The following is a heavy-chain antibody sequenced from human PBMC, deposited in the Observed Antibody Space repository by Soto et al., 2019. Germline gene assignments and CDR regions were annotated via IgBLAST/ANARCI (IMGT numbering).Heavy chain of an antibody. D-gene: IGHD3-3*02. J-gene: IGHJ6*03. V-gene: IGHV1-3*01. CDR3: ASAGQFWSGYYNHYYYMDV. CDR1: GYTFTSYA. CDR2: INAGNGNT. Sequence: GASVKVSCKASGYTFTSYAMHWVRQAPGQRLEWMGWINAGNGNTKYSQKFQGRVTITGDTSASTAYMELSSLRSEDTAVYYCASAGQFWSGYYNHYYYMDVWGKGTTVTVSS.